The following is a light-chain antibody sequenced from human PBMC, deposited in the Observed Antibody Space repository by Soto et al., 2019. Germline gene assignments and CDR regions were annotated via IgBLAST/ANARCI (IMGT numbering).Light chain of an antibody. J-gene: IGLJ1*01. V-gene: IGLV2-14*01. CDR3: NSYTSSNTYV. CDR2: EVS. CDR1: SIDVGGSNY. Sequence: QSALTRPASVSGAPGQSITISCTGTSIDVGGSNYVSWYQQHPGKAPKLMIYEVSKRPSGVPDRFSASKSGNTASLTISGLQAEDEADYYCNSYTSSNTYVCGTGTKVAVL.